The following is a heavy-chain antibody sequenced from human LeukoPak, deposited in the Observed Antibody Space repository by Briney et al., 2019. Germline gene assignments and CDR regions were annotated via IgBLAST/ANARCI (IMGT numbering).Heavy chain of an antibody. Sequence: GGSLRLSCAASGFTVSSNYMSWVRQAPGKGLEWVSVIYSCDSTYYADSVKGRFTISRDNSKNTVYLQMNSLRAEDTAIYYCAKDPYRVVVATGNYLDPWGQGTLVTVSS. D-gene: IGHD2-15*01. CDR1: GFTVSSNY. J-gene: IGHJ5*02. CDR3: AKDPYRVVVATGNYLDP. CDR2: IYSCDST. V-gene: IGHV3-66*03.